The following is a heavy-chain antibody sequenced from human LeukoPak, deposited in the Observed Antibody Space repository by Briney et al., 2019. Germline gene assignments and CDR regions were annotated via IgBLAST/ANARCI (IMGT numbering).Heavy chain of an antibody. V-gene: IGHV3-48*03. CDR2: ISTSGSTT. Sequence: GGSLRLSCVASGFTYSDYEINWVRQAPGKGQEWVSCISTSGSTTYYADSVKGRFTISRDNAKNSLFLQMNTLTDEDTAVYYCARGALHVFDYWGQGTPVTVSS. CDR1: GFTYSDYE. D-gene: IGHD3-10*02. J-gene: IGHJ4*02. CDR3: ARGALHVFDY.